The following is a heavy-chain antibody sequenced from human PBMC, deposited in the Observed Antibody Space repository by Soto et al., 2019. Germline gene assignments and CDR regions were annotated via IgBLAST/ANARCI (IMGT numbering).Heavy chain of an antibody. V-gene: IGHV4-30-2*01. CDR1: GGSISSGGYS. J-gene: IGHJ4*02. CDR3: ASGPIGDYTDGFDY. D-gene: IGHD4-17*01. Sequence: QLQLQESGSGLVKPSQTLSLTCAVSGGSISSGGYSWSWIRQPPGKGLEWIGYIYHSGSTYYNPSLKSRVTIPVXRXENQFSLKLSSVTAADTAVYYCASGPIGDYTDGFDYWGQGTLVTVSS. CDR2: IYHSGST.